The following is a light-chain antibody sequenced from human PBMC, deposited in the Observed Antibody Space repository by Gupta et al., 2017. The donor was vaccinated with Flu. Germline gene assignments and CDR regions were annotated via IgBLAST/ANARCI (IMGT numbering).Light chain of an antibody. CDR2: EVT. J-gene: IGLJ3*02. CDR3: SSFAGSDTVV. Sequence: SITISCTATSSEVGGYDYVSWLQQHPGQAPKLIIYEVTKRPSGISDRVSGSRSGNTASLTISGLQAEDEALYFCSSFAGSDTVVFGGGTKLTVL. CDR1: SSEVGGYDY. V-gene: IGLV2-14*01.